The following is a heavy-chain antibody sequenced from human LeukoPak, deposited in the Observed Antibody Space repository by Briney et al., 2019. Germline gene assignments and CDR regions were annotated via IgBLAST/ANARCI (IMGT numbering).Heavy chain of an antibody. CDR1: GFTFSSYA. V-gene: IGHV3-23*01. CDR2: ISGSGGST. J-gene: IGHJ4*02. CDR3: ARVDSSRGSFDH. D-gene: IGHD6-13*01. Sequence: AGGSLRLSCAASGFTFSSYAMSWDRQAPGKGLEWVSAISGSGGSTYYADSVKGRFTISRDNSKNTLYLQMNSLRAEDTAVYYCARVDSSRGSFDHWGQGTLVTVSS.